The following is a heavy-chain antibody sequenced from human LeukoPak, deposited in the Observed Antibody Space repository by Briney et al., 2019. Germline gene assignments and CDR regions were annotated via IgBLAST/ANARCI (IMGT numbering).Heavy chain of an antibody. CDR2: ISYDGSNK. CDR3: AREARSPDYYYMDV. CDR1: GFTFSSYA. V-gene: IGHV3-30*04. J-gene: IGHJ6*03. Sequence: GRSLRFSCAASGFTFSSYAMHWVRQAPGKGLEWVAVISYDGSNKYYADSVKGRFTISRDNSKNTLYLQMNSLRAEDTAVYYCAREARSPDYYYMDVWGKGTTVTVSS.